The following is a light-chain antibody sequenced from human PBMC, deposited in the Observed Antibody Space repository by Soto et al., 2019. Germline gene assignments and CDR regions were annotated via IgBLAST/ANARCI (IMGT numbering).Light chain of an antibody. V-gene: IGLV2-14*01. CDR2: EVV. Sequence: QSVLTQPASVSGSPGQSISISCSGTSXDIGAYNYVSWYLQHPGKAPKLMIYEVVNRPSGVSNRFSGSKSGNTASLTISGLQAEDEADYYCCSYADGSIYVLGTGTKVTVL. J-gene: IGLJ1*01. CDR3: CSYADGSIYV. CDR1: SXDIGAYNY.